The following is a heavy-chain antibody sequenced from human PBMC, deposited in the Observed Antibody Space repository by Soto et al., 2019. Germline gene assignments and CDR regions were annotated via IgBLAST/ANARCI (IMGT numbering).Heavy chain of an antibody. D-gene: IGHD3-3*01. Sequence: PSETLSLTCTVSGGSISSSSYYWGWIRQPPGKGLEWIGSIYYSGSTYYNPSLKSRVTISVDTSKNQFSQKLSSVTAADTAVYYCAVGYYGFWSGINYYYYGMDVWGQGTTVTVSS. CDR1: GGSISSSSYY. V-gene: IGHV4-39*01. CDR2: IYYSGST. J-gene: IGHJ6*02. CDR3: AVGYYGFWSGINYYYYGMDV.